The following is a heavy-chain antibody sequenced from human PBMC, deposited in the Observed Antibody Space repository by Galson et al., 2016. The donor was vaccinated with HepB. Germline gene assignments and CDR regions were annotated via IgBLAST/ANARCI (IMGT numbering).Heavy chain of an antibody. J-gene: IGHJ4*02. CDR1: GFTFSNYA. V-gene: IGHV3-23*01. D-gene: IGHD3-16*01. CDR2: MSGSGDTT. Sequence: SLRLSCAASGFTFSNYAMSWVRQAPGKRLEWVSVMSGSGDTTNYEDSVMGRFTLSRDNSKNTLYLQMSGLRDEDTAIYYCAKILSDAPLGQYYFHFWGRGALVTVSS. CDR3: AKILSDAPLGQYYFHF.